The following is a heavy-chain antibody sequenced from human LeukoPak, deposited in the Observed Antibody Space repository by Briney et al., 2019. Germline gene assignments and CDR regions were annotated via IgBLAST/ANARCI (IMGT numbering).Heavy chain of an antibody. Sequence: SETLSLTCNVSGGSISSRSYYWSWIRQHPGKGLEWIGYIYYSGSTYYNPSLKSRVTISVDTSKNQFSLKLSSVTAADTAVYYCASGLYDILTGYRYGMDVWAKGPRSPSP. CDR2: IYYSGST. V-gene: IGHV4-31*03. D-gene: IGHD3-9*01. J-gene: IGHJ6*02. CDR3: ASGLYDILTGYRYGMDV. CDR1: GGSISSRSYY.